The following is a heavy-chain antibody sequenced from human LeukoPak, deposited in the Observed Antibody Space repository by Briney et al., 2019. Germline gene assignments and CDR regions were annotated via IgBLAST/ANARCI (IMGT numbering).Heavy chain of an antibody. V-gene: IGHV4-34*01. D-gene: IGHD2-15*01. CDR2: INHSGST. CDR1: GGSFSGYY. CDR3: ASLAPNYYYYGMDV. Sequence: SETLSLTCAVYGGSFSGYYWSWTRQPPGKGLEWIGEINHSGSTNYNPSLKSRVTISVDTSKNQFSLKLSSVTAADTAVYYCASLAPNYYYYGMDVWGQGTTVTVSS. J-gene: IGHJ6*02.